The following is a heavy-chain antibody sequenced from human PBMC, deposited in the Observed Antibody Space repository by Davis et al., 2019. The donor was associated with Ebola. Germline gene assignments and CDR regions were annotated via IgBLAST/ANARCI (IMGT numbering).Heavy chain of an antibody. J-gene: IGHJ4*02. Sequence: GGSLRLSCAAFEFTVSSNYMSWVRQAPGKGLEWVSVIYGGGNTYYADSVKGRFTISRDNSKNTLYLQMNSLRAEDTAVYYCARASIQDGYSYRYYFDYWGQGTLVTVSS. D-gene: IGHD5-18*01. CDR3: ARASIQDGYSYRYYFDY. V-gene: IGHV3-66*02. CDR1: EFTVSSNY. CDR2: IYGGGNT.